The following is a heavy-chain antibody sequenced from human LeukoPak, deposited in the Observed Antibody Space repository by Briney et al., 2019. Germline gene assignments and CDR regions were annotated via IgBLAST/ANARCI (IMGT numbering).Heavy chain of an antibody. CDR1: GGSISYYY. V-gene: IGHV4-59*01. J-gene: IGHJ6*02. CDR2: IYYSGTT. D-gene: IGHD4-17*01. CDR3: AREDPQTTVPEGMDV. Sequence: PSETLSLTCTVSGGSISYYYWSWIRQSPVKGLEWIGYIYYSGTTNYNPSLKSRVTISVDTSKNQFSLQLRSVTAADTAVYYCAREDPQTTVPEGMDVWGQGTTVTVSS.